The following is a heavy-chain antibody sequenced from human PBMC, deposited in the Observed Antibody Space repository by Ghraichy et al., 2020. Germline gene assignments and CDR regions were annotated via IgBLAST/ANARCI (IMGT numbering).Heavy chain of an antibody. J-gene: IGHJ4*02. D-gene: IGHD3-16*01. Sequence: LTCAASGFTFSSYDMNWVRQAPGKGLEWVSYISKSGGTIYYADSMKGRFTISRDNAENSLYLQVNSLRAEDTAVYYCARDWALDCWGQGALVTVSS. V-gene: IGHV3-48*03. CDR2: ISKSGGTI. CDR1: GFTFSSYD. CDR3: ARDWALDC.